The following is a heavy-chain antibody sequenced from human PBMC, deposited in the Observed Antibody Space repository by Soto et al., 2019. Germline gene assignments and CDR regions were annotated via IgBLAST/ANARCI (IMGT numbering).Heavy chain of an antibody. V-gene: IGHV4-31*03. Sequence: SETLSLTCTVSGGSISSGGYYWSWISQHPGKGLEWIGYIYYSGSTYYNPSLKSRVTISVDTSKNQFSLKLSSVTAADTAVYYCARVPTETDAFDIWGQGTMVTVSS. CDR2: IYYSGST. CDR3: ARVPTETDAFDI. D-gene: IGHD2-2*01. CDR1: GGSISSGGYY. J-gene: IGHJ3*02.